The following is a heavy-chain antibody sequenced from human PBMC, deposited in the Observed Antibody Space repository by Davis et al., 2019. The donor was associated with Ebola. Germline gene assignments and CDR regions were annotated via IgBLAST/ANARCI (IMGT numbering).Heavy chain of an antibody. J-gene: IGHJ4*02. V-gene: IGHV1-8*01. CDR2: MNPKSNIT. Sequence: ASVKVSCKASGYIFTNYDINWVRQATGQGLEWMAWMNPKSNITGFAQKFQGRVTMTRDTSMSTVYMELSSLRSEDTAVHYCARDFNVGSATSMGFWGQGTLVTVSS. D-gene: IGHD1-26*01. CDR3: ARDFNVGSATSMGF. CDR1: GYIFTNYD.